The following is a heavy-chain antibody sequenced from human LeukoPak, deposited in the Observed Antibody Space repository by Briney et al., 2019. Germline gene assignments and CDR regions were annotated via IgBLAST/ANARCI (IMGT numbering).Heavy chain of an antibody. CDR1: GGTFSSYA. CDR2: IIPIFGTA. Sequence: SVKVSCKASGGTFSSYAISWVRQAPGQGLEWMGGIIPIFGTANYAQKFQGRVTITADKSTSTAYMELSSLRSEVTAVYYCARDSYYYYYMDVWGKGTTVTVSS. CDR3: ARDSYYYYYMDV. J-gene: IGHJ6*03. V-gene: IGHV1-69*06.